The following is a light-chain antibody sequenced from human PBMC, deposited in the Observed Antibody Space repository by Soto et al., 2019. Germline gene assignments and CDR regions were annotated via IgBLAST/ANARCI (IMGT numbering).Light chain of an antibody. CDR1: SSNIGAGYD. CDR3: QSYDSSLSGWV. J-gene: IGLJ3*02. V-gene: IGLV1-40*01. CDR2: GNS. Sequence: QSVLTQPPSVSGAPGQRVTISCTESSSNIGAGYDVHWYQQLPGTAPKLLIYGNSNRPSGVPDRFSGSKSGTSASLAITGLQAEDEADYYCQSYDSSLSGWVFGGGTNSPS.